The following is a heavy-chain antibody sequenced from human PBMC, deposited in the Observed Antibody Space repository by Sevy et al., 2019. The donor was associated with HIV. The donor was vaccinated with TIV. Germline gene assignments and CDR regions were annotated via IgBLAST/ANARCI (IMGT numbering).Heavy chain of an antibody. V-gene: IGHV4-38-2*01. Sequence: SETLSLTCAVSGYSISSGYYWGWIRQPPGKGLEWIGSIYHSGSTYYNPSVKSRVTISVDTSKNQFSLKLSSVTAADTAVYYCARSPGYSSSWYFDYWGQGTLVTVSS. D-gene: IGHD6-13*01. CDR3: ARSPGYSSSWYFDY. CDR2: IYHSGST. CDR1: GYSISSGYY. J-gene: IGHJ4*02.